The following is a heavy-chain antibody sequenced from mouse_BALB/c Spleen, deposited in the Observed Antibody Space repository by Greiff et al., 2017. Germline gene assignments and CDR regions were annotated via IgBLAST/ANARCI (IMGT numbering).Heavy chain of an antibody. CDR1: GYTFTSYN. J-gene: IGHJ3*01. CDR3: ARDDGYYGRFAY. D-gene: IGHD2-3*01. Sequence: QVQLQQPGAELVKPGASVKMSCKASGYTFTSYNMHWVKQTPGQGLEWIGAIYPGNGDTSYNQKFKGKATLTADKSSSTAYMQLSSLTSEDSAVYYCARDDGYYGRFAYWGQGTLVTVSA. CDR2: IYPGNGDT. V-gene: IGHV1-12*01.